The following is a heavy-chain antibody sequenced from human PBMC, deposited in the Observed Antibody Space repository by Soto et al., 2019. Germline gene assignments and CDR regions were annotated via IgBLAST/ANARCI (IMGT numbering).Heavy chain of an antibody. J-gene: IGHJ4*02. CDR2: ISAYNGNT. D-gene: IGHD3-16*01. Sequence: ASVKVSCKASGYTFTSYGISWVRQAPGQGLEWMGWISAYNGNTNYAQKLQGRVTMTTDTSTSTAYMELRSLRSDDTAVYYCARLFARLSITTLAYWGQGTLVTVSS. CDR1: GYTFTSYG. V-gene: IGHV1-18*01. CDR3: ARLFARLSITTLAY.